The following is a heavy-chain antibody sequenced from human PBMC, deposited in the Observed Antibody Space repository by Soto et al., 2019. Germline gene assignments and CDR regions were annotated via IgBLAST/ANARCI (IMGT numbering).Heavy chain of an antibody. CDR1: GFTFSSYA. J-gene: IGHJ4*02. D-gene: IGHD2-15*01. CDR3: ANSLQMGPLGYCSGGSCYRPFDY. CDR2: ISGSGGST. Sequence: EVQLLESGGGLVQPGGSLRLSCAASGFTFSSYAMSWVRQAPGKGLEWVSAISGSGGSTYYADSVKGRFTISRDNSKNTLYPQMNSLRAEDTAVYYCANSLQMGPLGYCSGGSCYRPFDYWGQGTLVTVSS. V-gene: IGHV3-23*01.